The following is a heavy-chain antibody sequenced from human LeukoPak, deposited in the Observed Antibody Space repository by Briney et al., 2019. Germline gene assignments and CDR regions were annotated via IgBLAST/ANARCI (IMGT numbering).Heavy chain of an antibody. CDR1: GFTFSSYA. J-gene: IGHJ1*01. CDR3: ASGQWLVTDAEYFQH. V-gene: IGHV3-23*01. Sequence: GGSLRLSCAASGFTFSSYAMSWVRQAPGKGLEWVSAISGSGGSTYYADSVKGRFTISRDNSKNTLYLQMNSLRAEDTAVYYCASGQWLVTDAEYFQHWGQGTLVTVSS. CDR2: ISGSGGST. D-gene: IGHD6-19*01.